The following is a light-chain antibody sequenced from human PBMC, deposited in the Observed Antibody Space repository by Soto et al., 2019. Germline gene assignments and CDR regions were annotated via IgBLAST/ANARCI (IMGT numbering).Light chain of an antibody. V-gene: IGKV3-15*01. CDR1: QSVSSN. CDR2: GAS. Sequence: EIVMTQSPATLSVSPGERATLSCRASQSVSSNLAWYQQKPGQAPRLLIYGASTRATGIPARFSGSGSGTEFTLTISSLQAADFAVYHCQHYHTWPITFGGGTKVDI. J-gene: IGKJ4*01. CDR3: QHYHTWPIT.